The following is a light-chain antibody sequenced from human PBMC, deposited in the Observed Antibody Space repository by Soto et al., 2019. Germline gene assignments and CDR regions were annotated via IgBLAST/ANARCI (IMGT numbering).Light chain of an antibody. CDR1: QSISSY. Sequence: DIQMTQSPSSLSASVGDRVTITCRASQSISSYLNWYQQKPGKAPKLLIYAASSLQSGVPSRFSGSGSGTEFTLTISSLQPEDFATYSCQQSYSTPQTFGRGTKVEIK. V-gene: IGKV1-39*01. J-gene: IGKJ1*01. CDR3: QQSYSTPQT. CDR2: AAS.